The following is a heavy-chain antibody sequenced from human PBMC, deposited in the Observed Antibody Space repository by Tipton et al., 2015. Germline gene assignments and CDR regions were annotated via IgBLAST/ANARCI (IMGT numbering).Heavy chain of an antibody. D-gene: IGHD5-24*01. CDR2: GYTGGST. Sequence: TLSLTCTVSGGSISSDNSYWTWIRQPAGKGLEWIGRGYTGGSTTYNPSLKSRVTISVDTSKNQFSLELSSVTAADTAVYYCARDWTGDGYNPYNWGQGTLVIVSS. CDR1: GGSISSDNSY. J-gene: IGHJ4*02. V-gene: IGHV4-61*02. CDR3: ARDWTGDGYNPYN.